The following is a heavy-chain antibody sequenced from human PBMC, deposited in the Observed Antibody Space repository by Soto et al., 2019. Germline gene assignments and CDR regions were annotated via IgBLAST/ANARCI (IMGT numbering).Heavy chain of an antibody. CDR1: GFIVSSNQ. V-gene: IGHV3-53*01. Sequence: GGSLRLSCVASGFIVSSNQMSWVRQAPGKGLEWVSVIYSGHTTYYAGSVEGRLTISREDSKNTLNLQMNSLRVEDTAVYYCVRGPSDHKLRLVEWPYGDYWGQGALVTVSS. CDR3: VRGPSDHKLRLVEWPYGDY. D-gene: IGHD3-3*01. J-gene: IGHJ4*02. CDR2: IYSGHTT.